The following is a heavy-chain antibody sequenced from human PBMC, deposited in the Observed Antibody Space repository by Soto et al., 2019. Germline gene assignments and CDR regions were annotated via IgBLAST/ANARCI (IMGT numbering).Heavy chain of an antibody. D-gene: IGHD6-13*01. CDR2: ISYDGSNK. CDR3: ARDIEAAGLFFDY. CDR1: GFTFNTYA. Sequence: PGGSLRLSCAASGFTFNTYAMHWVRQAPGKGLEWVALISYDGSNKFYADSVKGRFTISRDNSKNTLYLQMNSLRAEDTAVYYCARDIEAAGLFFDYWGQGTLVTVSS. V-gene: IGHV3-30-3*01. J-gene: IGHJ4*02.